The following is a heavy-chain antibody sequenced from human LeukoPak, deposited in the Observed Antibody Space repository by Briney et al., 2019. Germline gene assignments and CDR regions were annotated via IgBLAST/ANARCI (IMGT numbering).Heavy chain of an antibody. Sequence: GGSLRLSCAASGFTFSSYAMSWVRQAPGKGLEWVSGISGSGGSTYYADSVKGRFTISRDNSKNTLYLQMNSLRAGDTAVYYCAKAMGATLFDYWGQGTLVTVSS. CDR1: GFTFSSYA. CDR3: AKAMGATLFDY. J-gene: IGHJ4*02. V-gene: IGHV3-23*01. D-gene: IGHD1-26*01. CDR2: ISGSGGST.